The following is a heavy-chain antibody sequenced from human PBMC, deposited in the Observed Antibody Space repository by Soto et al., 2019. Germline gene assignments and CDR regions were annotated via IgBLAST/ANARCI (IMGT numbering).Heavy chain of an antibody. CDR1: GFTFSSYS. CDR2: IRSKAYGGTT. CDR3: TELTSAAGTKGPGYYFDY. D-gene: IGHD6-13*01. J-gene: IGHJ4*02. V-gene: IGHV3-49*04. Sequence: GGSLRLSCAASGFTFSSYSMNWVRQAPGKGLEWVGFIRSKAYGGTTEYAASVKGRFTISRDDSKSIAYLQMNSLKTEDTAVYYCTELTSAAGTKGPGYYFDYWGQGTLVTVSS.